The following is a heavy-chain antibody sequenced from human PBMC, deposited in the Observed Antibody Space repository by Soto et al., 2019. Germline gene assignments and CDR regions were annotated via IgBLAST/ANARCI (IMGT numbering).Heavy chain of an antibody. CDR3: ARDHRVTMIVENNWFDP. CDR1: GFTLSTYD. Sequence: GGSLRLSCAASGFTLSTYDMHWVRQATGKGLEWVAALSYAGDTYYPGSVKGRFTVSREGAKNSLYLQMNSLTAGDTAVYYCARDHRVTMIVENNWFDPWGQGTLVTVSS. D-gene: IGHD3-22*01. V-gene: IGHV3-13*01. J-gene: IGHJ5*02. CDR2: LSYAGDT.